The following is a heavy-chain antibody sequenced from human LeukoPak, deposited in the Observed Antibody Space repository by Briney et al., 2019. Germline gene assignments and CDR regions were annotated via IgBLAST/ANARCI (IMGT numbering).Heavy chain of an antibody. V-gene: IGHV1-2*02. Sequence: ASAKVSCKASGYTFTGYYIHWVRQAPGQGLEWMGLINPNSGATNYAQKFQGRITMTRDTSISTAYMELSSLTSDDTAVYYCARDLEGYHYGSGNYPQWGQGTLVTVSS. CDR3: ARDLEGYHYGSGNYPQ. CDR1: GYTFTGYY. J-gene: IGHJ4*02. D-gene: IGHD3-10*01. CDR2: INPNSGAT.